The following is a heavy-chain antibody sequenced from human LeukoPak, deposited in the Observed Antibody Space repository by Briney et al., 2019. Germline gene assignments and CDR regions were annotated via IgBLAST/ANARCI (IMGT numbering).Heavy chain of an antibody. V-gene: IGHV4-61*01. CDR1: GGSISSSYYY. CDR2: IYYSGST. CDR3: ARVRGGDDAFDI. Sequence: SETLSHTCTVSGGSISSSYYYWSWIRQPPGKGLEWIGYIYYSGSTNYNPSLKSRVTISVDTSKNQFSLKLSSVTAADTAVYYCARVRGGDDAFDIWGQGTMVTVSS. D-gene: IGHD7-27*01. J-gene: IGHJ3*02.